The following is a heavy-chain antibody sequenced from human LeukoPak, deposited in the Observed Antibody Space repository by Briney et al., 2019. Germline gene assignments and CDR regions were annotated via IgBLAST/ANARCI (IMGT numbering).Heavy chain of an antibody. D-gene: IGHD3-22*01. J-gene: IGHJ4*02. CDR3: ARDTYDSSGYYTFDY. CDR2: INAGNGNT. Sequence: ASVKVSCTASGYTFTSYAMHWVRQAPGQRLEWMGWINAGNGNTKYSQKFQGRVTITRDTSASTAYMELSSLRSEDTAVYYCARDTYDSSGYYTFDYWGQGTLVTVSS. CDR1: GYTFTSYA. V-gene: IGHV1-3*01.